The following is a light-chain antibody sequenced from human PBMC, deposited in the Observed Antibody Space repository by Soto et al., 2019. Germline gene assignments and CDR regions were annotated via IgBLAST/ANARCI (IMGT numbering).Light chain of an antibody. CDR3: QKFNTDHLT. Sequence: DIQMTQSPSSLSASVGDRVTITCRASQDISVYLAWYQQKPGKVPKLLIYSASTLQSGVPSRFSGSGSGTDIALTSSSLQPEAFASYDCQKFNTDHLTFVQGTRLEIK. CDR1: QDISVY. V-gene: IGKV1-27*01. CDR2: SAS. J-gene: IGKJ5*01.